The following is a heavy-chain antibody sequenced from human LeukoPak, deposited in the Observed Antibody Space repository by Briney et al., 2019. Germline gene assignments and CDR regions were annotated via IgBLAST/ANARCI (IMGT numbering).Heavy chain of an antibody. CDR2: IYSGGTT. V-gene: IGHV3-53*04. CDR3: ARVDTVMAYYFDL. Sequence: GGTLRLSCAASGLTVSTNCMTWVRQAPGKGLEWVSTIYSGGTTYYADSVMGRFTISRHNSRNTLYLQMNSLRAEGTAVYYCARVDTVMAYYFDLWGQGTLVTVSS. CDR1: GLTVSTNC. D-gene: IGHD5-18*01. J-gene: IGHJ4*02.